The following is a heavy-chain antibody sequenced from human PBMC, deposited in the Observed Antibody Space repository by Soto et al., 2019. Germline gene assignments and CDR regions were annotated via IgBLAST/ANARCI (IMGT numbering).Heavy chain of an antibody. CDR1: GYTFTGYY. CDR3: AREVLEVVPDAPQKWFDP. D-gene: IGHD2-2*01. Sequence: GASVKVSCKASGYTFTGYYMHWVRQAPGQGLEWMGWINPNSGGTNYAQKFQGRVTMTRDTSISTAYMELSRLRSDDTAVYYCAREVLEVVPDAPQKWFDPWGQGTLVTVSS. J-gene: IGHJ5*02. CDR2: INPNSGGT. V-gene: IGHV1-2*02.